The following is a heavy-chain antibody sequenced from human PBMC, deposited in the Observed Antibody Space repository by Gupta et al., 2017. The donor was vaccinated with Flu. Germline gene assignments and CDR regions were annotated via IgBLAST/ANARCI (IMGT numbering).Heavy chain of an antibody. CDR2: INEDGSEK. V-gene: IGHV3-7*01. D-gene: IGHD2-15*01. CDR1: EYTLSTYS. J-gene: IGHJ3*02. Sequence: EVQVVESGGGLVQPGGSLGCSCAAREYTLSTYSRGGVRRGQGKGLQWVATINEDGSEKYYVDSVTGRFTISRDNAKNSLDLQMNSLRAEDTALYYCARDHADYCSCDSCYPLVNDALDIWGQGTMVTVSS. CDR3: ARDHADYCSCDSCYPLVNDALDI.